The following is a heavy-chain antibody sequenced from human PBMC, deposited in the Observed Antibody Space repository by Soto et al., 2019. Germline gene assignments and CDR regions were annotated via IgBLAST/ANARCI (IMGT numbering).Heavy chain of an antibody. V-gene: IGHV3-9*01. J-gene: IGHJ3*02. CDR2: ISWNSGSI. D-gene: IGHD4-17*01. Sequence: GGSLRLSCAASGFTFDDYAMHWVRQAPGKGLEWVSGISWNSGSIGYADSVKGRFTISRDNAKNSLYLQMNSLRAEDTALYYCAKERGGDYAFHAFDIWGQGTMVTVSS. CDR3: AKERGGDYAFHAFDI. CDR1: GFTFDDYA.